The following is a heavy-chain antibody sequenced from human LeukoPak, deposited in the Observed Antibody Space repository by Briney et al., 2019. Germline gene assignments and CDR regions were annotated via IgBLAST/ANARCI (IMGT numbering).Heavy chain of an antibody. Sequence: GGPLRLSCAASGFTFSSYSMNWVRQAPGMGLEWVSYISSSSSTIYYADSVKGRFTISRDNSKNTLYLQMNSLRAEDTAVYYCAKEGITGTVDYWGQGTLVTVSS. CDR2: ISSSSSTI. CDR1: GFTFSSYS. D-gene: IGHD1-7*01. V-gene: IGHV3-48*01. J-gene: IGHJ4*02. CDR3: AKEGITGTVDY.